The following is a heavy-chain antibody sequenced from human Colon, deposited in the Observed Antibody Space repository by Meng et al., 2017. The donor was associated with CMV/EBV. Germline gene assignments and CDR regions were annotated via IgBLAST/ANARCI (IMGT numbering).Heavy chain of an antibody. V-gene: IGHV4-39*07. CDR1: GGSISSSSYY. CDR3: ARVDGEYYYDSSGYVDY. D-gene: IGHD3-22*01. CDR2: IYYSGST. J-gene: IGHJ4*02. Sequence: QLPVGESGPGRGKPSDTLSRTCTVSGGSISSSSYYWGWIRQPPGKGLEWIGSIYYSGSTYYNPSLKSRVTISVDTSKNQFSLKLSSVTAADTAVYYCARVDGEYYYDSSGYVDYWGQGTLVTVSS.